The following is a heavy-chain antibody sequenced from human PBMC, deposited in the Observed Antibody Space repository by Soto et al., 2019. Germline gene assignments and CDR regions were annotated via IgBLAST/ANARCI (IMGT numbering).Heavy chain of an antibody. V-gene: IGHV1-69*01. CDR2: IIPIFGTA. CDR1: GGTFSSYA. CDR3: ARGGFITGTSPTIYYYYGMDV. D-gene: IGHD1-20*01. J-gene: IGHJ6*02. Sequence: QVQLVQSGAEVKKPGSSVKVSCKASGGTFSSYAISWVRQASGQGLEWMGGIIPIFGTANYAQKFQGRVTITADESTSTAYMELSSLRSEDTAVYYCARGGFITGTSPTIYYYYGMDVWGQGTTVTVSS.